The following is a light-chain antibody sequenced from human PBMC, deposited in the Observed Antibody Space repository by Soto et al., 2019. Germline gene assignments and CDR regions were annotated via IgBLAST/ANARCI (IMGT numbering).Light chain of an antibody. V-gene: IGKV3-15*01. J-gene: IGKJ1*01. Sequence: EIVMTQSPATLSVSPGERVTLSCRASQDIRSSLAWYQQKPGQAPRLLIYGASIRATGVPATFSGSGSGTEFTLSISSLQSEHLGVYYCQQDSSWPWKCGQGTKVDIK. CDR3: QQDSSWPWK. CDR2: GAS. CDR1: QDIRSS.